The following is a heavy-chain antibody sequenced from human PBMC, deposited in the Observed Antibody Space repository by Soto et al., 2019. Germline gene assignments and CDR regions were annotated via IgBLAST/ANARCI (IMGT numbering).Heavy chain of an antibody. Sequence: GESLKISCKGSGYSFTTSWIGWVRQMPGKGLEWIGIIFPDDSDTRYSPSFQGHVTISVDKSISTAYLQWSGLKASYTAMYYCARHPSYWYDNINYEYSFIYWGQGTPVTVSS. CDR2: IFPDDSDT. D-gene: IGHD3-16*01. CDR1: GYSFTTSW. CDR3: ARHPSYWYDNINYEYSFIY. J-gene: IGHJ4*02. V-gene: IGHV5-51*01.